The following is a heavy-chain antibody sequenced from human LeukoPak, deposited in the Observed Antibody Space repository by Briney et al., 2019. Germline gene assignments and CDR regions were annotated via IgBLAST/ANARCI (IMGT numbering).Heavy chain of an antibody. J-gene: IGHJ4*02. CDR2: IYYSGST. CDR3: ARVIGYCSGGSCYKYYFDY. V-gene: IGHV4-59*01. D-gene: IGHD2-15*01. CDR1: GGSISSYY. Sequence: PSETLSLTCTVSGGSISSYYWSWIRQPPGKGLEWLGYIYYSGSTNYNPSLKSRVTISVDTSKSQFSLKLSSVTAADTAVYYCARVIGYCSGGSCYKYYFDYWGQGTLVTVSS.